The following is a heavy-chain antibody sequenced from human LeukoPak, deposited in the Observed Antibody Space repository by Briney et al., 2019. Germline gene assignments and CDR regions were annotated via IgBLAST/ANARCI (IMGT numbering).Heavy chain of an antibody. CDR3: AKDEGVGATYDYFDY. D-gene: IGHD1-26*01. J-gene: IGHJ4*02. Sequence: GGSLRLSCAASGFTFSSYGMPWVRQAPGKGLEWVAVIWYDGSNKYYADSVKGRFTISRDNSKNTLYLQMNSLRAEDTAVYYCAKDEGVGATYDYFDYWGQGTLVTVSS. CDR2: IWYDGSNK. V-gene: IGHV3-30*02. CDR1: GFTFSSYG.